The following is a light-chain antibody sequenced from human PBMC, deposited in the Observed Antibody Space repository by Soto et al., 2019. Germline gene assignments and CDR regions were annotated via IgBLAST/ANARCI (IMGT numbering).Light chain of an antibody. V-gene: IGKV3-11*01. CDR1: QSVSNY. Sequence: EIVLIQSPATLSLSPGERATLSCRASQSVSNYLAWYQQKPGQAPRLLIYDASNRATGIPARFSGSGSGTDFTLTISSLEPEDFAVYYCQQRSSWPRITFGQGTRLEIK. CDR2: DAS. CDR3: QQRSSWPRIT. J-gene: IGKJ5*01.